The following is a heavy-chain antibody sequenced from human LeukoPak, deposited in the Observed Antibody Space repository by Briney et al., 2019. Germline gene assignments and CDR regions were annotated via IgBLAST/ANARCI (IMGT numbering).Heavy chain of an antibody. CDR3: AAHYYGDSLNYFDY. J-gene: IGHJ4*02. CDR1: GGSFSGYY. D-gene: IGHD4-17*01. CDR2: INHSGST. Sequence: SETLCLTCAVYGGSFSGYYWSWIRQPPGKGLEWIGEINHSGSTNYNPSLKSRVTISVDTSKNQFSLKLSSVTAADAAVYYCAAHYYGDSLNYFDYWGQGALVTVSS. V-gene: IGHV4-34*01.